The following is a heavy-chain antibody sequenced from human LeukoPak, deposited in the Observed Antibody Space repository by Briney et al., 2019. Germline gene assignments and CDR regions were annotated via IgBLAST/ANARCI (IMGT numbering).Heavy chain of an antibody. Sequence: GGSLRLSCAASGFTFSSYAMSWVRQAPGKGLEWVSAISGSGGSTYYADSVRGRFTISRDNSKNTLYLQMNSLRAEDTAVYYCAKDSAVAGLIDYWGQGTLVTVSS. CDR3: AKDSAVAGLIDY. J-gene: IGHJ4*02. D-gene: IGHD6-19*01. V-gene: IGHV3-23*01. CDR1: GFTFSSYA. CDR2: ISGSGGST.